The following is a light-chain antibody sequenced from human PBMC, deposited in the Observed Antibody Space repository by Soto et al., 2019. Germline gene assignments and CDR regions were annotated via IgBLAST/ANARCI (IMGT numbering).Light chain of an antibody. CDR1: SSDIGSYNL. CDR3: CSYAGSSTFPYV. J-gene: IGLJ1*01. CDR2: EDN. Sequence: QSALTQPASVSGSPGQSITISCTGTSSDIGSYNLVSWYQHHPGKTPKLMIYEDNKRPSDISNRFSGSKSGNTASLTISGLQGEDEADDFCCSYAGSSTFPYVFGTGTKLTVL. V-gene: IGLV2-23*02.